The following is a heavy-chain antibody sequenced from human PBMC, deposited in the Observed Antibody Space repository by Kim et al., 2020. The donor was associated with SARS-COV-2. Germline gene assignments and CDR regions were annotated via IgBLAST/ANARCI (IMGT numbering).Heavy chain of an antibody. D-gene: IGHD3-10*01. CDR3: ARAPHYYGSGSSTPADY. V-gene: IGHV3-30*04. CDR1: GFTFSSYA. CDR2: ISYDGSNK. Sequence: GGSLRLSCAASGFTFSSYAMHWVRQAPGKGLEWVAVISYDGSNKYYADSVKGRFTISRDNSKNTLYLQMNSLRAEDTAVYYCARAPHYYGSGSSTPADYWGQGTLVTVSS. J-gene: IGHJ4*02.